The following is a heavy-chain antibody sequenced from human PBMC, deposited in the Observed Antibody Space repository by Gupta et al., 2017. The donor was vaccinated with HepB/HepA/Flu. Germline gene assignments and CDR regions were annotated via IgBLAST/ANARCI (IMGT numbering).Heavy chain of an antibody. CDR2: INHSGST. D-gene: IGHD2-2*01. CDR3: ARGGANVVVPAAKSNWFDP. J-gene: IGHJ5*02. Sequence: QVQLQQWGAGLLKPSETLSLTCAVYGGSFSGYYWSWIRQPPGKGLEWIGEINHSGSTNYNPSLKSRVTISVDTSKNQFSLKLSSVTAADTAVYYCARGGANVVVPAAKSNWFDPWGQGTLVTVSS. CDR1: GGSFSGYY. V-gene: IGHV4-34*01.